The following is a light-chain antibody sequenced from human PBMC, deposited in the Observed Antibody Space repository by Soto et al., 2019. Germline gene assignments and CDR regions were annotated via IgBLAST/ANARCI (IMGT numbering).Light chain of an antibody. CDR3: PQAASFPTT. CDR1: QGIYTW. CDR2: TAS. J-gene: IGKJ5*01. Sequence: DIQMTQSPSSVSASVGDRVTITCRASQGIYTWLAWYQQKPGKAPNRLIYTASSLQSGVPSRFSGTGSGREFSRTCHYLQPEDFAPYDCPQAASFPTTLGQGTRLEI. V-gene: IGKV1-12*01.